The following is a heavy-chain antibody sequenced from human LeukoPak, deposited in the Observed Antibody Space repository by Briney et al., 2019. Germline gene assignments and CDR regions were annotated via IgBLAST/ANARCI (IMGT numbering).Heavy chain of an antibody. V-gene: IGHV3-30-3*01. CDR2: ISYDGSNK. Sequence: GGSLRLSCAASGFTFSSYAMHWVRQAPGKGLEWVAVISYDGSNKYYADSVKGRFTISRDNSKNTPYLQMNSLRAEDTAVYYCARDLSYYGMDVWGQGTTVTVSS. CDR1: GFTFSSYA. CDR3: ARDLSYYGMDV. J-gene: IGHJ6*02.